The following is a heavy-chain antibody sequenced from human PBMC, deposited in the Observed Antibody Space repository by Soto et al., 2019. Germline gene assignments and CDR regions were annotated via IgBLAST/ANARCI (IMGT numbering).Heavy chain of an antibody. CDR1: GGSISSSNW. V-gene: IGHV4-4*02. CDR2: IYHSGST. D-gene: IGHD5-12*01. CDR3: ARVRVEMATMGWFDP. J-gene: IGHJ5*02. Sequence: PSETLSLTCAVSGGSISSSNWWSWVRQPPGKGLEWIGEIYHSGSTNYNPSLKSRVTISVDKSKNQFSLKLSSVTAADTAVYYCARVRVEMATMGWFDPWGQGTLVTVSS.